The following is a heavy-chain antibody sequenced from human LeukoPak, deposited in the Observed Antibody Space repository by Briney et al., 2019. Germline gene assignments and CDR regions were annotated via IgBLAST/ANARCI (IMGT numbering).Heavy chain of an antibody. CDR2: IRSKAYRGTT. CDR1: GFTFGDHA. D-gene: IGHD5-18*01. J-gene: IGHJ6*02. CDR3: ARGPIQLWIHNAMDV. Sequence: GRSLRLSCSTSGFTFGDHAMSWVRQAPGKGLEWVGFIRSKAYRGTTEYAPSVRGRFSISRDDSNSIACLQMNTLQTEDTAVYYCARGPIQLWIHNAMDVWGQGTTVTVSS. V-gene: IGHV3-49*04.